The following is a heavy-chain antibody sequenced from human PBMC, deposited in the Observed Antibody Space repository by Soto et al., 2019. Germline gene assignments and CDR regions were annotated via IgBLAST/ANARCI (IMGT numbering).Heavy chain of an antibody. J-gene: IGHJ6*03. Sequence: PSETLSLTCTVSGGSIGSYYWSWIRQPPGKVLDWIWYIYYSASPNSTTSLKRRVTISVDTSKNQSSLKLSSVTAADTAVYYCARLPSISVVFNDYYYIDVWGKGTTVTVSS. CDR1: GGSIGSYY. CDR2: IYYSASP. V-gene: IGHV4-59*08. CDR3: ARLPSISVVFNDYYYIDV. D-gene: IGHD2-15*01.